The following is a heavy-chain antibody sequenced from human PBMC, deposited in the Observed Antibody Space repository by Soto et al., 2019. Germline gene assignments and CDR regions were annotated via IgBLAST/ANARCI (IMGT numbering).Heavy chain of an antibody. Sequence: QVQLVQSGAEEKKPGASVKVSCKASGYTFTSYAMHWVRQAPGQRLEWMGWINAGNGNTKYSQKFQGRVTITRDTAASAADMELSSLRSDDTAVYYCARSIVVVTALAYWGQGTLVTVSS. CDR1: GYTFTSYA. D-gene: IGHD2-21*02. CDR3: ARSIVVVTALAY. CDR2: INAGNGNT. V-gene: IGHV1-3*05. J-gene: IGHJ4*02.